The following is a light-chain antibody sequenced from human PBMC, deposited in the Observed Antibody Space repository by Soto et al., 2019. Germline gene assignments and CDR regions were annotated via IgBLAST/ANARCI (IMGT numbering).Light chain of an antibody. CDR2: EVN. V-gene: IGLV2-14*01. J-gene: IGLJ1*01. CDR1: SSDIGRYNY. CDR3: TSCITANTRCV. Sequence: SVLTQPASVSGSPGQSITISCTGTSSDIGRYNYVSWFQHHPSNVPKLVIFEVNYRPSGVSDRFSGPKSRNTASLTITGLQAEDEADYYCTSCITANTRCVFGSGTRSPS.